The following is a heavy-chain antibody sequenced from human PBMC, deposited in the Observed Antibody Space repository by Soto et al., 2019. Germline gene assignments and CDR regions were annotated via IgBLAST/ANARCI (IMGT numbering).Heavy chain of an antibody. CDR2: ISSSSSTI. CDR1: GFTFSSYS. CDR3: AREHITMVRGVIFRWFDP. D-gene: IGHD3-10*01. Sequence: PGGSLRLSCAAPGFTFSSYSMNWVRQAPGKGLEWVSYISSSSSTIYYADSVKGRFTISRDNAKNSLYLQMNSLRAEDTAVYYCAREHITMVRGVIFRWFDPWGQGTLVTVSS. J-gene: IGHJ5*02. V-gene: IGHV3-48*01.